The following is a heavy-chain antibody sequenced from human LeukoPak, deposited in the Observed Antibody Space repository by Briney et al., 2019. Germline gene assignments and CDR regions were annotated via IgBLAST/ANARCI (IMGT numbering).Heavy chain of an antibody. J-gene: IGHJ5*02. Sequence: PGGSLRLSCAASGFTFSDYYMSWIRQAPGKGLEWVSYISSSGSTIYYADSVKGRFTTSRANAKNSLYLQMNSLRAEDTAVYYCARSRAAFNWFDPWGQGTLVTVSS. CDR1: GFTFSDYY. V-gene: IGHV3-11*04. CDR2: ISSSGSTI. D-gene: IGHD6-13*01. CDR3: ARSRAAFNWFDP.